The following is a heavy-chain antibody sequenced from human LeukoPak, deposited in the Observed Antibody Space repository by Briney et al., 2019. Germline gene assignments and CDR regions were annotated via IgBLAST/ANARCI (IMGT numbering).Heavy chain of an antibody. J-gene: IGHJ5*02. CDR2: IYYRGST. CDR3: ARHYLSDGILSTFDP. Sequence: SETLSLTCTVSGGSISSSPYYWGWIRQPPGKGLEWIGTIYYRGSTYSNPSLNSRVTISLDTSKNRFSLRLRSVTAADTALYYCARHYLSDGILSTFDPWGQGTLVTVSS. D-gene: IGHD2-2*01. V-gene: IGHV4-39*01. CDR1: GGSISSSPYY.